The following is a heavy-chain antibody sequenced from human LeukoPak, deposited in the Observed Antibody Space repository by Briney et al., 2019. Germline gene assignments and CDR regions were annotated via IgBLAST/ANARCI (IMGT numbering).Heavy chain of an antibody. D-gene: IGHD1-26*01. CDR3: ARHRVGASGRYYGMDV. J-gene: IGHJ6*02. CDR2: TYYRSKWYN. V-gene: IGHV6-1*01. Sequence: SQTLSLTCAISGDSVSSNSATWNWIRQSPSRGLEWLGRTYYRSKWYNDYAVSVKSRITINPDTSKNQFSLKLSSVTAADTAVYYCARHRVGASGRYYGMDVWGQGTTVTVSS. CDR1: GDSVSSNSAT.